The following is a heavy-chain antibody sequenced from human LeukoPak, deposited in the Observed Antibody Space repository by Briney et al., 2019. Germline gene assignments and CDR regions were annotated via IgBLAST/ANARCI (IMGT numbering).Heavy chain of an antibody. V-gene: IGHV4-61*02. D-gene: IGHD4-23*01. J-gene: IGHJ4*02. CDR1: GGSISSGSYY. CDR2: IYTSGST. CDR3: ARLTPHYILD. Sequence: SETLSLTCTVSGGSISSGSYYWSWIRQPAGKGLEWIGRIYTSGSTNYNPSLKSRVTISVDTSKNQFSLKLSSVTAADTAVYYCARLTPHYILDWGQGTLVTVSS.